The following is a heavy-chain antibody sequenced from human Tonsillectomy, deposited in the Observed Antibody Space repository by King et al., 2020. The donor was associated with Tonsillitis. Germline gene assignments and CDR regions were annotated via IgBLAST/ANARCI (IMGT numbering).Heavy chain of an antibody. V-gene: IGHV3-11*01. CDR1: GFMFSDFY. CDR2: NSSRDATP. CDR3: ARDTYYSDNTYDY. Sequence: VQLVESGGGLVKPGGSLRLSCAASGFMFSDFYMSWIRQAPGKGLEWVSNNSSRDATPYYADSVKGALTIPRDNAKNSLYLQMNSLRAEDTAVYYCARDTYYSDNTYDYWGQGTLVTVSS. J-gene: IGHJ4*02. D-gene: IGHD3-22*01.